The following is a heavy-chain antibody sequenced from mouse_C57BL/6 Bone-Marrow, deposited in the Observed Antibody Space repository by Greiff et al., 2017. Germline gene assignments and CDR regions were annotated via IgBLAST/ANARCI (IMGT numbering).Heavy chain of an antibody. V-gene: IGHV1-61*01. J-gene: IGHJ1*03. CDR1: GYTFTSYW. CDR3: ARDWGDWYFDV. Sequence: VQLQQPGAELVRPGSSVKLSCKASGYTFTSYWMDWVKQRPGQGLEWIGNIYPSDSETHYNQKFKDKATLTVDKSSSTAYMQLSSLTSEDSAVYYCARDWGDWYFDVWGTGTTVTVSS. D-gene: IGHD4-1*01. CDR2: IYPSDSET.